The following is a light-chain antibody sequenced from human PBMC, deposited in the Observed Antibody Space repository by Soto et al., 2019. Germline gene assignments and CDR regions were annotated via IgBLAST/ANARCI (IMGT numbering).Light chain of an antibody. V-gene: IGKV1-27*01. CDR2: AAS. CDR3: QKYNSAPWT. Sequence: DIKITQSPSTLSGYVGDRVTITCRASQGISNYLAWYQQKPGTVPKLLISAASTLQTGVPSRFSGGGSGTDFTLTISSLQPEDVATYYCQKYNSAPWTFGQGTKVDIK. CDR1: QGISNY. J-gene: IGKJ1*01.